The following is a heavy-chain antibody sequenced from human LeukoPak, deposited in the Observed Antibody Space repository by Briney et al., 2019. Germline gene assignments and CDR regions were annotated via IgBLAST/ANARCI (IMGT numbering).Heavy chain of an antibody. J-gene: IGHJ4*02. Sequence: GRSLRLSCAASGFTFSSYGMHWVRQAPGKGLEWVADISYDGSNKYSADSVKGRFTISRDNSKNTLYLQMNSLRAEDTAVYYCARRQDFWSAYYHPDFDYWGQGTLVTVSS. V-gene: IGHV3-30*03. CDR3: ARRQDFWSAYYHPDFDY. D-gene: IGHD3-3*01. CDR1: GFTFSSYG. CDR2: ISYDGSNK.